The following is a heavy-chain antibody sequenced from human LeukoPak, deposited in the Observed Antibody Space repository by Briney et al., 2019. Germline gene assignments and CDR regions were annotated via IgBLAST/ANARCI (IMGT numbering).Heavy chain of an antibody. CDR1: GGSMSSSSYY. J-gene: IGHJ3*02. D-gene: IGHD6-13*01. V-gene: IGHV4-39*01. CDR3: ARRGSSWYYAFDI. Sequence: SETLSLTCTVSGGSMSSSSYYWGWIRQPPGKGLEWIGSIYYSGSTYYNPSLKSRVTMSVDTSKNQFSLKLTSVTAADTAVYYCARRGSSWYYAFDIWGQGTMVTVSS. CDR2: IYYSGST.